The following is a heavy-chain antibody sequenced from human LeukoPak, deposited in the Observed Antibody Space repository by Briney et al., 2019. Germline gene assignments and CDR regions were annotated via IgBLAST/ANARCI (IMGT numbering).Heavy chain of an antibody. Sequence: GGSLRLSCAASGFTFNTYTMNWVRQAPGKGLEWVSYTSGSSGIIDYADSVRGRFTVSRDNAKNTLYLQVNNLRAEDTAVYYCARGPNSNWSGLDFWGQGTLLTVSS. J-gene: IGHJ4*02. CDR3: ARGPNSNWSGLDF. CDR2: TSGSSGII. D-gene: IGHD6-6*01. V-gene: IGHV3-48*04. CDR1: GFTFNTYT.